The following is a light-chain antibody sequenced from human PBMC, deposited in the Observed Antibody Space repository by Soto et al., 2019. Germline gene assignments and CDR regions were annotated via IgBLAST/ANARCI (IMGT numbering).Light chain of an antibody. V-gene: IGLV1-44*01. J-gene: IGLJ1*01. CDR3: CSYAGSSTFV. Sequence: VLTQPPSASGTPGQRVTISCSGSTSNIGSNTVNWYQQLPGTAPKLLIYRGNQRPSGVPDRFSGSKSGNTASLTISGLQAEDEADYYCCSYAGSSTFVFGTGTKLTVL. CDR1: TSNIGSNT. CDR2: RGN.